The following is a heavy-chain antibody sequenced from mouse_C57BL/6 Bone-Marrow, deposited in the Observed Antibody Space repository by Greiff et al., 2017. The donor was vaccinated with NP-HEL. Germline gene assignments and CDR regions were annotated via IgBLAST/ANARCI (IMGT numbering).Heavy chain of an antibody. J-gene: IGHJ4*01. CDR1: GYTFTSYW. CDR3: ARWGLDAMDY. Sequence: QVQLQQPGAELVRPGTSVKLSCKASGYTFTSYWMHWVKQRPGQGLEWIGVIDPSDSYTNYNQKFKGKATLTVDTSSSTADMQLSSLTSEDSAVYYCARWGLDAMDYWGQGTSVTVSS. CDR2: IDPSDSYT. D-gene: IGHD3-3*01. V-gene: IGHV1-59*01.